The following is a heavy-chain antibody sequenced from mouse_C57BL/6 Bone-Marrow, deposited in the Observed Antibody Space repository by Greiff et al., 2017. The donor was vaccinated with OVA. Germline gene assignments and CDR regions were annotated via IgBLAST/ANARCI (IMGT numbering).Heavy chain of an antibody. Sequence: VQLQQSGAELVKPGASVNMSCKASGYTFTSYWITWVKQRPGQGLEWIGDIYPGSGSTNYNEKFKSKATLTVDTSSSTAYMQLSSLTSEDSAVYYCGRAQATFDYWGQGTTLTVSS. CDR3: GRAQATFDY. D-gene: IGHD3-2*02. J-gene: IGHJ2*01. CDR2: IYPGSGST. CDR1: GYTFTSYW. V-gene: IGHV1-55*01.